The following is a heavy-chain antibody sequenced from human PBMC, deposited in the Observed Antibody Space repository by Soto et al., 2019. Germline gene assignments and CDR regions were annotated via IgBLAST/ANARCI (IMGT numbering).Heavy chain of an antibody. CDR3: ASRDPGTSVDY. Sequence: SETLSLTCAVSGGSFTSNNWWTWVRQPPGQGLEWIGEIYRTGSTNYSPSLKSRVTISLDKSENQFSLKVTSLTAADTAVYYCASRDPGTSVDYWGQGTLVTVSS. CDR2: IYRTGST. D-gene: IGHD1-7*01. V-gene: IGHV4-4*02. CDR1: GGSFTSNNW. J-gene: IGHJ4*02.